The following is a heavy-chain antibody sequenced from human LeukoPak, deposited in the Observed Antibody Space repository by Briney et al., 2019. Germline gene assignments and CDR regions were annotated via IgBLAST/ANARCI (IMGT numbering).Heavy chain of an antibody. CDR1: GFTFSSYE. CDR3: ARDQSSGYYSLDAFDI. Sequence: GGSLRLSCAASGFTFSSYEMNWVRQAPGKGLEWVSYISSSGTTIYYADSVKGRFTISRDNAKNSLYLQMNSLRAEDTAVYYCARDQSSGYYSLDAFDIWGQGTMVTVSS. CDR2: ISSSGTTI. D-gene: IGHD3-22*01. V-gene: IGHV3-48*03. J-gene: IGHJ3*02.